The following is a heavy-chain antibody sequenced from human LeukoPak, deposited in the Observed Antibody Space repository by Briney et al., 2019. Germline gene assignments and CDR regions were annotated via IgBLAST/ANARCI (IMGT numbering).Heavy chain of an antibody. CDR1: GFNFGAYG. CDR3: ARVLYSGWYFDY. Sequence: PGRSLRLSCSASGFNFGAYGMHWVRQAPGKGLEWVAVIMFDGKNKDYADSVKGRFTISRDNAKNSLYLQMNSLRAEDTAVYYCARVLYSGWYFDYWGQGTLVTVSS. CDR2: IMFDGKNK. D-gene: IGHD6-19*01. V-gene: IGHV3-33*08. J-gene: IGHJ4*02.